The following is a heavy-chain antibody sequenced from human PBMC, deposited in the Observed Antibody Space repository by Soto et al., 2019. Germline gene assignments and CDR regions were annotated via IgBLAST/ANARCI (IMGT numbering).Heavy chain of an antibody. V-gene: IGHV4-34*01. CDR3: ARGCSSTSCYGGSFAY. Sequence: QVQLQQWGAGLLKPSETLSLTCAVYGGSFSGYYWSWIRQPPGKGLEWIGEINHSGSTNYNPSLKSRVTISVDTSKNQFCLKLSSVTAADTAVYSCARGCSSTSCYGGSFAYWGQGTLVTVSS. CDR1: GGSFSGYY. J-gene: IGHJ4*02. CDR2: INHSGST. D-gene: IGHD2-2*01.